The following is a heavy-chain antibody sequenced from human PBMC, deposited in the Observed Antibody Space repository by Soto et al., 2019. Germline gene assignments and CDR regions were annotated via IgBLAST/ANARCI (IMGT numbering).Heavy chain of an antibody. CDR3: ARGRGSHCYVY. Sequence: SETLSLTCTLSGASITSTSYFWAWIRQPPGKGLELVCRIHYSGRTNYNPSLKSRVTISVDTSRNQFSLKLSSVTAADTAVYYCARGRGSHCYVYWGQGTLVTVSS. J-gene: IGHJ4*02. CDR1: GASITSTSYF. CDR2: IHYSGRT. D-gene: IGHD2-2*01. V-gene: IGHV4-39*07.